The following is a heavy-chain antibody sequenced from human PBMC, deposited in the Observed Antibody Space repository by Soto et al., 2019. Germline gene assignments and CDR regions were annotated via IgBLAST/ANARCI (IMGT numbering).Heavy chain of an antibody. J-gene: IGHJ6*03. CDR1: GFTFSSYS. V-gene: IGHV3-21*01. CDR3: ARVRVLALMDV. Sequence: EVQLVESGGGLVKPGGSLRLSCAASGFTFSSYSMNWVRQAPGKGLEWVSSISSSSSYIYYADSVKGRFTISRDNAKNSLYLQMTSLRAEDTAVYYCARVRVLALMDVWGKGTTVTVSS. D-gene: IGHD3-3*02. CDR2: ISSSSSYI.